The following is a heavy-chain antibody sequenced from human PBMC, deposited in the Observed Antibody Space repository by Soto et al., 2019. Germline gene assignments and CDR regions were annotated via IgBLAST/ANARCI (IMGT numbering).Heavy chain of an antibody. CDR3: ARETTGGPYDY. D-gene: IGHD1-1*01. CDR1: GGTFSSYA. J-gene: IGHJ4*02. Sequence: ASVKVSCKASGGTFSSYAISWVRQAPGQGLEWMGRIIPILGIANYAQKFQGRVTITADKSTSTAYMELSSLRSEDTAVYYCARETTGGPYDYWGQGTLVTVSS. CDR2: IIPILGIA. V-gene: IGHV1-69*04.